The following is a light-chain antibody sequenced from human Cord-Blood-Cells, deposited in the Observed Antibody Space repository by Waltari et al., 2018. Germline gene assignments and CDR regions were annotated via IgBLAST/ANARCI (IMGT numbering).Light chain of an antibody. CDR2: AAS. CDR3: LQDYNYPWT. Sequence: AIQMTHSPSSLSASVGDRVTITCRASQGIRNDLGWYQQKPGKAPKLLIYAASSLQSGVPSRFSGSGSDTDFTLTISSLQPEDFATYYCLQDYNYPWTFGQGTKVEIK. V-gene: IGKV1-6*01. J-gene: IGKJ1*01. CDR1: QGIRND.